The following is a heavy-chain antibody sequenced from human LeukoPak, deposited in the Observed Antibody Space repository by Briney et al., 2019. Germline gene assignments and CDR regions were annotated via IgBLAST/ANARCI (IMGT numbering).Heavy chain of an antibody. V-gene: IGHV3-21*01. Sequence: GGSLRLSCAASRFTFSSCGFNWVRQAPGEGLEWVSSTGPTGTDRYYADSVRGRFTISRDNAKNSMYLQMDSLRDEDTAVYYCATETIGRHYDYWGQGTLLTVSS. J-gene: IGHJ4*02. CDR3: ATETIGRHYDY. CDR1: RFTFSSCG. CDR2: TGPTGTDR. D-gene: IGHD1-14*01.